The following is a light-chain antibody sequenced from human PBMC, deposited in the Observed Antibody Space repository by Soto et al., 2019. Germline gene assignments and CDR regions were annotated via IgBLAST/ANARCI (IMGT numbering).Light chain of an antibody. CDR1: QSVSNNY. J-gene: IGKJ1*01. V-gene: IGKV3-20*01. CDR2: GAS. CDR3: QQYGSSHWT. Sequence: IMVTHSPGPLSLTPGARAALSGRASQSVSNNYLAWYQQKPGQAPRLLIYGASNRATGIPDRFSGSGSGTDFTLTISRLEPEDFAVYYCQQYGSSHWTFGQGTKVAIK.